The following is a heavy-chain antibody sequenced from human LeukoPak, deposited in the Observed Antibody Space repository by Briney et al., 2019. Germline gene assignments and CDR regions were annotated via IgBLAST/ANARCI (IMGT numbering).Heavy chain of an antibody. CDR3: ARAPSITIFFDI. CDR1: GFTFSSYW. J-gene: IGHJ3*02. Sequence: GGSLRLSCAASGFTFSSYWMHWVRQAPGKGLVWVSRSNSDGSSTRYADSVKGRFSISRDNAKNTLYLQMNSLRAEDTAVYYCARAPSITIFFDIWGQGTMVTVSS. V-gene: IGHV3-74*01. CDR2: SNSDGSST. D-gene: IGHD3-3*01.